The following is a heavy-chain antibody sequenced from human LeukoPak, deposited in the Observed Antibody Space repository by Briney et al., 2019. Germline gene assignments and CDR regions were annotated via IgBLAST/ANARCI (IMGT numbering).Heavy chain of an antibody. CDR2: ISYDGSYK. D-gene: IGHD6-13*01. Sequence: PGGSLRLSCAASELTFSTYGMHWVRQAPGKGLEWVAVISYDGSYKFYADSVKGRFTIFRDNSKSTLYLQMNSLRAEDTAVYYCAKDRYSGLNTIDYWGQGTLVTVSS. CDR3: AKDRYSGLNTIDY. CDR1: ELTFSTYG. J-gene: IGHJ4*02. V-gene: IGHV3-30*18.